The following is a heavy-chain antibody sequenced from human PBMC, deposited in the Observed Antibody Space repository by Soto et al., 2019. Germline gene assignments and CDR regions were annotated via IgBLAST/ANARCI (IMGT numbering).Heavy chain of an antibody. Sequence: QVQLQESGPGLVKPSETLSLTCSVSGASIRTYFWSWIRQPPGKGLEWIGYISYSGSTTYYNPSLKSRVTMSADTSKNQFSLRPNSVTAADTAVYYCAALYSSGWYVLFWGQGTLVTVSS. CDR3: AALYSSGWYVLF. J-gene: IGHJ4*02. V-gene: IGHV4-59*01. D-gene: IGHD6-19*01. CDR2: ISYSGST. CDR1: GASIRTYF.